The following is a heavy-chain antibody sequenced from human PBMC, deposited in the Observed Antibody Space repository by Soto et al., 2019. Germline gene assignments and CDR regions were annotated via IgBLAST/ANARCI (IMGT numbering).Heavy chain of an antibody. V-gene: IGHV1-69*13. Sequence: GASVKVSCKASGGTFSSYAISWVRQAPGQGLEWMGGIIPIFGTANYAQKFQGRVTITADESTSTAYMELSSLRSEDTAVYYCARGDILVVPASIDYYGMDVWGQGTTVTVSS. J-gene: IGHJ6*02. CDR2: IIPIFGTA. CDR3: ARGDILVVPASIDYYGMDV. D-gene: IGHD2-2*01. CDR1: GGTFSSYA.